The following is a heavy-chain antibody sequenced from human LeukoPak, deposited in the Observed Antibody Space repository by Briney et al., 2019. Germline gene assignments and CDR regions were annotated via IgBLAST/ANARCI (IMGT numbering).Heavy chain of an antibody. CDR1: GFTFSSYA. J-gene: IGHJ4*02. V-gene: IGHV3-23*01. CDR3: ANSAGIAAAGYYFDY. Sequence: HPGGSLRLPCAASGFTFSSYAMSWVRQAPGKGLEWVSAISGSGGSTYYADSVKGRFTISRDNSKNTLYLQMNSLRAEDTAVYYCANSAGIAAAGYYFDYWGQGTLVTVSS. D-gene: IGHD6-13*01. CDR2: ISGSGGST.